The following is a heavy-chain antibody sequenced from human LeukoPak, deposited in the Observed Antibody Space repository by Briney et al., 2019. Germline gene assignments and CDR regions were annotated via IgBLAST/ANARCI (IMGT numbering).Heavy chain of an antibody. Sequence: PSQTLSLTCTVSGGSISSGGYYWSWIRQPPGKGLEWIGEINHSGSTNYNPSLKSRVTISVDTSKNQFSLKLSSVTAADTAVYYCARGEAAGAFYWGQGTLVTVSS. V-gene: IGHV4-30-2*01. CDR2: INHSGST. CDR1: GGSISSGGYY. CDR3: ARGEAAGAFY. D-gene: IGHD6-13*01. J-gene: IGHJ4*02.